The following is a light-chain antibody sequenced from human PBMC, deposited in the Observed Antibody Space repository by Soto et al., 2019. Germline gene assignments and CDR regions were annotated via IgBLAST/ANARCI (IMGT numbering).Light chain of an antibody. Sequence: EIVLTHSPATLSLSPGERATLSCRASRSIGTYLAWYQQKPGQAPRLLMYGASNRATGIPARFSGSGSATAFTLTISSLEPADFAVFYWQQRSNWPVTFGPGTKVDIK. CDR3: QQRSNWPVT. V-gene: IGKV3-11*01. CDR2: GAS. CDR1: RSIGTY. J-gene: IGKJ3*01.